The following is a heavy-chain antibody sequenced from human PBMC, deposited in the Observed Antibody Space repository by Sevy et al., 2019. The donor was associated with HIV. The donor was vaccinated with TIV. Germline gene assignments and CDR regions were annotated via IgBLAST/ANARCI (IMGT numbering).Heavy chain of an antibody. V-gene: IGHV1-69*13. Sequence: ASVKVSCKASGGTFTTSGISWVRQVPGQGLEWMGGIIPILGTTNYAQTFQYRVTITADESTKTAYMELSSLRSEDTAVYYCARGGGNGWYYFDYWGPATSVTVSS. CDR2: IIPILGTT. D-gene: IGHD6-19*01. J-gene: IGHJ4*02. CDR3: ARGGGNGWYYFDY. CDR1: GGTFTTSG.